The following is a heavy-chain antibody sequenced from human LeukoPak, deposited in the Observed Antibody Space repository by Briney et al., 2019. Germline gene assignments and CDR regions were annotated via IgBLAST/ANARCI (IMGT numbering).Heavy chain of an antibody. CDR2: MNPNSGNT. CDR3: AREYCSSTSCYSNWFDH. J-gene: IGHJ5*02. CDR1: GYTFTSYD. V-gene: IGHV1-8*01. D-gene: IGHD2-2*02. Sequence: ASVTVSCKASGYTFTSYDINWVRQAPGQGLEWMGWMNPNSGNTGYAQKFQGRVTMTRNTSISTAYMELSSLRSEDTAVYYCAREYCSSTSCYSNWFDHWGQGTLVTVSS.